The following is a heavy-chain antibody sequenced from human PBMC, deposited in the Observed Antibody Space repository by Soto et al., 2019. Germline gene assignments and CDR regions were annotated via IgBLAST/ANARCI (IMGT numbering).Heavy chain of an antibody. D-gene: IGHD2-15*01. V-gene: IGHV4-59*08. CDR2: ISDSGST. CDR3: ARLKQGYYFDY. CDR1: GGSLSKNY. Sequence: SETLSLTCAVSGGSLSKNYWSWIRQAPAKGLEYIGYISDSGSTNYNPSLKSRVTISIDTSKNQFSLKLSSVTAADTAVYYCARLKQGYYFDYWGQGTLVTVSS. J-gene: IGHJ4*02.